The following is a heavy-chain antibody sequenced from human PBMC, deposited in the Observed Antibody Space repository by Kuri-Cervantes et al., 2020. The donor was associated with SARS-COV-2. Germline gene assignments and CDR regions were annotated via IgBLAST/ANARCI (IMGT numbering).Heavy chain of an antibody. V-gene: IGHV3-48*01. CDR3: ARDRPEVVPLYYFNS. CDR2: ISSSSSTI. CDR1: GFTFSSYS. J-gene: IGHJ4*02. D-gene: IGHD3-22*01. Sequence: GGSLRLSCAASGFTFSSYSMNWVRQAPGKGLEWVSYISSSSSTIYYADSVKGRFTISRDNAKNSLYLQMNSLRAEDTAVYYCARDRPEVVPLYYFNSWGQGTLVTVSS.